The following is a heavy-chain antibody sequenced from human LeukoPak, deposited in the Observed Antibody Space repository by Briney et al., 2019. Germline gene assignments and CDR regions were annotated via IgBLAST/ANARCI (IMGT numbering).Heavy chain of an antibody. J-gene: IGHJ4*02. CDR3: ARSNEKYQLPINY. V-gene: IGHV4-30-4*08. Sequence: SETLSLTCTVSGGSISSGDYYWSWIRQPPGKGLEWIGYIYYSGSTYYNPSLKSRVTISVDTSKNQFSLKLSSVTAADTAVYYCARSNEKYQLPINYWGQGTLVTVSS. CDR2: IYYSGST. D-gene: IGHD2-2*01. CDR1: GGSISSGDYY.